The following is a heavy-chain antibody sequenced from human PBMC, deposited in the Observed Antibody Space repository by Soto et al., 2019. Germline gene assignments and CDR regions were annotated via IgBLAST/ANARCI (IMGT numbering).Heavy chain of an antibody. Sequence: PSETLSLTCTVSGGSISSSSYYWGWIRQPPGKGLEWIGSIYYSGSTYYNPSLKSRVTISVDTSKNQFSLNLSSVTAADTAVYYCARLAAAQYYYGMDVWGQGTTVTVS. CDR3: ARLAAAQYYYGMDV. CDR1: GGSISSSSYY. J-gene: IGHJ6*02. CDR2: IYYSGST. V-gene: IGHV4-39*01. D-gene: IGHD6-13*01.